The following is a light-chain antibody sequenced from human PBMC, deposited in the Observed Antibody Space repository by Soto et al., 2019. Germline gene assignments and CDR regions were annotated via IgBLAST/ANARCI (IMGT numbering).Light chain of an antibody. CDR3: QQYESWPYT. CDR2: GAS. J-gene: IGKJ2*01. Sequence: EIVMTQSPVTLSVSPGERATLSCRASQRVSSNLAWYQQKLGQAPRLLIYGASTRATGIPARFSVSGSGTEFTLTISSLQSEDFAVYYCQQYESWPYTFGQGTKLEIK. V-gene: IGKV3-15*01. CDR1: QRVSSN.